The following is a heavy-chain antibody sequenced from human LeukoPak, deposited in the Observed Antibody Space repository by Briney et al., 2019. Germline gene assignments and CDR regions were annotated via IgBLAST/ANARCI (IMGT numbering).Heavy chain of an antibody. CDR3: AKAALSTMTTYAFDY. J-gene: IGHJ4*02. CDR1: GFTFSSYE. CDR2: ISSSGGRT. Sequence: PGGSLRLSCAASGFTFSSYEMNWVRQAPGKGLEWVSAISSSGGRTYNADSVKGRFTISRDNSKNTLYLQMNSLRAEDTAVYYCAKAALSTMTTYAFDYWGQGTLVTVSS. V-gene: IGHV3-23*01. D-gene: IGHD3-16*01.